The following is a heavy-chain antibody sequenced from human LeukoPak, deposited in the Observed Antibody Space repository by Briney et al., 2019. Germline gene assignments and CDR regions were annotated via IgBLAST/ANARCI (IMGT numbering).Heavy chain of an antibody. V-gene: IGHV4-34*01. D-gene: IGHD3-22*01. J-gene: IGHJ4*02. Sequence: SETLSLTCAVYGGSFSGYYWSWIRQPPGKGLEWIGEINHSGSTNYNPSLKSRVTISVDTSKNQFSLKLSSVTAADTAVYYCASLDYYDSSGYYLWDYWGQGTLVTVSS. CDR2: INHSGST. CDR3: ASLDYYDSSGYYLWDY. CDR1: GGSFSGYY.